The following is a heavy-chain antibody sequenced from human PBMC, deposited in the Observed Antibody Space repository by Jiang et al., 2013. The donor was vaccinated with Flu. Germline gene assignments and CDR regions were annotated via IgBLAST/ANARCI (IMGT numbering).Heavy chain of an antibody. J-gene: IGHJ3*02. D-gene: IGHD3-10*01. Sequence: VQLVESGAEVKKPGSSVKVSCKASGGTFSSYAISWVRQAPGQGLEWMGGIIPIFGTANYAQKFQGRVTITADESTSTAYMELSSLRSEDTAVYYCARVDYYGSGSYNAFDIWGQGTMVTVSS. CDR3: ARVDYYGSGSYNAFDI. V-gene: IGHV1-69*01. CDR2: IIPIFGTA. CDR1: GGTFSSYA.